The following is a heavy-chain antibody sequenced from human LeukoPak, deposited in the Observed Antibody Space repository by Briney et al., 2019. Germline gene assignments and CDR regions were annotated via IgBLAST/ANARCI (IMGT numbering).Heavy chain of an antibody. CDR3: ARRGESANWFDP. Sequence: SETLSLTCTVSGGSISSYYWSWIRQPPGKGLEWIGYIYYTGSTDYNPSLKSRVAISVDTSKNQFSLKLSSVTAADTAVYYCARRGESANWFDPWGQGTLVTVSS. CDR1: GGSISSYY. V-gene: IGHV4-59*08. J-gene: IGHJ5*02. CDR2: IYYTGST.